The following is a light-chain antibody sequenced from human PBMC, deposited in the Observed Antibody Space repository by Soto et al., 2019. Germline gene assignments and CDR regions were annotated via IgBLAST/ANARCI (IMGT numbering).Light chain of an antibody. CDR1: SSNIGNNY. CDR2: DNH. J-gene: IGLJ2*01. V-gene: IGLV1-51*01. Sequence: QPVLTQPPSVSAAPGQKVTISCSGSSSNIGNNYVSWYQQLPGTAPKLLIYDNHKRPSGIPDRFSGSKSGTSATLGITGLQTGDEADYYCGTWDSSLSAVVFGGGTKLTVL. CDR3: GTWDSSLSAVV.